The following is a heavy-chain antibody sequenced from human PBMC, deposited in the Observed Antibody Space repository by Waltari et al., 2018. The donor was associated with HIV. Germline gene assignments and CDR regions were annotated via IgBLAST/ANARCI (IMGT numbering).Heavy chain of an antibody. CDR2: INHSGST. D-gene: IGHD3-3*01. Sequence: QVQLQQWGAGLLKPSETLSLTCAVYGGSFSGYYWSWIRQPPGKGLEWIGEINHSGSTNYNPSLKSRVTISVDTSKNQFSLKLSSVTAADTAVYYCARVRVNYDFWSGYSNWFDPWGQGTLVTVSS. J-gene: IGHJ5*02. CDR1: GGSFSGYY. V-gene: IGHV4-34*01. CDR3: ARVRVNYDFWSGYSNWFDP.